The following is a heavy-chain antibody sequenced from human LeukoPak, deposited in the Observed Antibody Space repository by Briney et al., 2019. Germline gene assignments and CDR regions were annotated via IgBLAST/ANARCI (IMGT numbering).Heavy chain of an antibody. Sequence: SETLSLTCTVSGGSISSYYWSWIRQPPGKGLEWIGYIYYSGSTNYNPSLKSRVTISVDTSKNQFSLKLSSVTAADTAVYYCARFAGAVTGTQGGCFDYWGQGTLVTVSS. V-gene: IGHV4-59*01. CDR1: GGSISSYY. CDR2: IYYSGST. D-gene: IGHD6-19*01. J-gene: IGHJ4*02. CDR3: ARFAGAVTGTQGGCFDY.